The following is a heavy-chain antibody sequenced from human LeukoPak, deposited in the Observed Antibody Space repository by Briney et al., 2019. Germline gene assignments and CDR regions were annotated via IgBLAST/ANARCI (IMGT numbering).Heavy chain of an antibody. CDR2: INHSGST. Sequence: PSETLSLTCAVYGGSFSGYYWSWIRQPPGKGLEWIGEINHSGSTNYNPSLKSRVTISVDTSKNQFSLKLSSVTAADTAVYCCARMRGHRGNWNYIIYYYYMDVWGKGTTVTVSS. CDR3: ARMRGHRGNWNYIIYYYYMDV. V-gene: IGHV4-34*01. CDR1: GGSFSGYY. J-gene: IGHJ6*03. D-gene: IGHD1-7*01.